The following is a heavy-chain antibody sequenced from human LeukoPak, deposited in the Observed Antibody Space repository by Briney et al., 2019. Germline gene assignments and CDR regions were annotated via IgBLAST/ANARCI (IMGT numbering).Heavy chain of an antibody. Sequence: PGGSLRLSCAASGFTFSSYAMSWVRQAPGKGLEWVSAISGSGGSTYYADSVKGRFTISRDNSKNTLYLQMNSLRAEDTAVYYCAKAAVVPAAFSKAPFDHWGQGTLVTVSS. J-gene: IGHJ4*02. V-gene: IGHV3-23*01. D-gene: IGHD2-2*01. CDR3: AKAAVVPAAFSKAPFDH. CDR1: GFTFSSYA. CDR2: ISGSGGST.